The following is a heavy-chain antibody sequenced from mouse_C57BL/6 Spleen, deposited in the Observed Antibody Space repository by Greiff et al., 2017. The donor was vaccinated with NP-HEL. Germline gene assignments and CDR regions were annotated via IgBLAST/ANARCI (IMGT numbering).Heavy chain of an antibody. CDR3: TRNGYDVGN. D-gene: IGHD2-2*01. V-gene: IGHV1-82*01. CDR1: GYAFSSSW. Sequence: QVQLKESGPELVKPGASVKISCKASGYAFSSSWMNWVKQRPGKGLEWIGRIYPGDGDTNYNGKFKGKATLTADKSSSTAYMQLSSLTSEDSAVYFCTRNGYDVGNWGQGTLVTVSA. CDR2: IYPGDGDT. J-gene: IGHJ3*01.